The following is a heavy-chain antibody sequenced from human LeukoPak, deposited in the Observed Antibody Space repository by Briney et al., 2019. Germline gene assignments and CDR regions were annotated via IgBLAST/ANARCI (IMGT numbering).Heavy chain of an antibody. CDR2: IDYDGITT. J-gene: IGHJ3*02. CDR3: ARAFGYAFDI. D-gene: IGHD3-16*01. CDR1: GFSLSTFW. Sequence: PGGSLRLSCAASGFSLSTFWMHWVRQAPGKGLAWVSRIDYDGITTTYADSVKGRFTISRDNAKNTLNLQMNSLRVEDTALYYCARAFGYAFDIWGLGTVVTVSS. V-gene: IGHV3-74*01.